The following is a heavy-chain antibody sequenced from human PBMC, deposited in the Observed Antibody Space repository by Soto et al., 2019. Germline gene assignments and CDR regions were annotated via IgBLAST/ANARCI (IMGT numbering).Heavy chain of an antibody. CDR1: GFTFSSYA. CDR2: ISYDGSNK. V-gene: IGHV3-30-3*01. J-gene: IGHJ5*02. D-gene: IGHD3-10*01. CDR3: ARERITMVRGVIITRSWFDP. Sequence: GGSLRLSCAASGFTFSSYAMHWVRQAPGKWLEWVAVISYDGSNKYYADSVKGRFTISRDNSKNTLYLQMNSLRAEDTAVYYCARERITMVRGVIITRSWFDPWGQGXLVTVYS.